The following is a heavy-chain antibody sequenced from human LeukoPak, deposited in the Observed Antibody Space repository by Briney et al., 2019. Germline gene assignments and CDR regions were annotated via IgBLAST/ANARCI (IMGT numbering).Heavy chain of an antibody. D-gene: IGHD3-22*01. Sequence: GRSLRLSCAASGFTFSSYGMHWVRQAPGKGLEWVAVISYDGSNKYYADSVKGRFTISRDNSKNTLYLQMNSLRAEDTAVYYCARDGEYYDSSGYFDYWGQGTLVTVSS. V-gene: IGHV3-30*03. CDR1: GFTFSSYG. CDR3: ARDGEYYDSSGYFDY. J-gene: IGHJ4*02. CDR2: ISYDGSNK.